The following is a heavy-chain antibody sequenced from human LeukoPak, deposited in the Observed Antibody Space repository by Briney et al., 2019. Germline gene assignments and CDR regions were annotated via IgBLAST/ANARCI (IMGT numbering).Heavy chain of an antibody. CDR2: ISGSSGST. CDR3: AKAPYGYDSSGYPPDY. CDR1: GFTFSSYA. D-gene: IGHD3-22*01. J-gene: IGHJ4*02. V-gene: IGHV3-23*01. Sequence: GGSLRLSCAASGFTFSSYAMSWVRQAPGKGLEWVSAISGSSGSTYYADSVKDRFTISRDNSKNTLYLQMNSLRAEDTAVYYCAKAPYGYDSSGYPPDYWGQGTLVTVSS.